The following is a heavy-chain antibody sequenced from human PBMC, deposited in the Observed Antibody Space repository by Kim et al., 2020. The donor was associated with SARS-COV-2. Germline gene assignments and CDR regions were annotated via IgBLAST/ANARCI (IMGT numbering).Heavy chain of an antibody. V-gene: IGHV4-39*01. D-gene: IGHD6-13*01. CDR3: ARRYSRSWYVDY. CDR1: GGSISSSSYY. CDR2: IYYSGCT. Sequence: SETLSLTCTVSGGSISSSSYYWGWIRQPPGKGLEWIGSIYYSGCTYYNPSLKSRVTISVDTSKNQFSLKLSSGTAADTAGYYCARRYSRSWYVDYWGQGTLVTVSP. J-gene: IGHJ4*02.